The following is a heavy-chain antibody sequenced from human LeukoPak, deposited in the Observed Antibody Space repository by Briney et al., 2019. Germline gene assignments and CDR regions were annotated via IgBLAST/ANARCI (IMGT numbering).Heavy chain of an antibody. J-gene: IGHJ4*02. CDR3: AKGDYYFDY. D-gene: IGHD1-26*01. CDR1: GFTFSSYV. Sequence: GGSLRLSCAASGFTFSSYVMSWVRQAPGKGLGWVSVISGSGGRTYYADSVKGRFSISRDNSKNTLYLQMNSLRAEDTAVYYCAKGDYYFDYWGQGTLVTVSS. CDR2: ISGSGGRT. V-gene: IGHV3-23*01.